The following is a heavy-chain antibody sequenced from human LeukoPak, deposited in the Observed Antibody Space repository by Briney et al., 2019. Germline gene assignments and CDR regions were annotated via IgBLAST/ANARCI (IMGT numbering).Heavy chain of an antibody. Sequence: GRSLRLSCAASGFTFTSYAMHWVRQAPGKGLEWVAVISYDGNNKYYADSVKGRFTISRDNSKNTVYLQMNSLRAEDTAVYYCAKDGYCSSTSCYNNWFDPWGQGTLVTVSS. CDR3: AKDGYCSSTSCYNNWFDP. V-gene: IGHV3-30-3*01. CDR2: ISYDGNNK. CDR1: GFTFTSYA. J-gene: IGHJ5*02. D-gene: IGHD2-2*03.